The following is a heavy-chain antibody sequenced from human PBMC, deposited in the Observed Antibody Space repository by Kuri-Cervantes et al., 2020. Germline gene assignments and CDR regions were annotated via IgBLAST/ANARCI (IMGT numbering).Heavy chain of an antibody. CDR3: ARGASNLNY. D-gene: IGHD6-6*01. Sequence: GSLRLSCAVNGGSFSGYYWSWIRQPPGKGLEWIGEINHSGSINYNPSLKSRVTISVDTSKNQFSLKLSSVTAADTAVYYCARGASNLNYWGQGTLVTVSS. J-gene: IGHJ4*02. CDR1: GGSFSGYY. V-gene: IGHV4-34*01. CDR2: INHSGSI.